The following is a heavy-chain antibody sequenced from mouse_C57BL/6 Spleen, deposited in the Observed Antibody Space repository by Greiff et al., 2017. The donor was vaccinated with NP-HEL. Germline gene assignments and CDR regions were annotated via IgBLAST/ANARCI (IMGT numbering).Heavy chain of an antibody. D-gene: IGHD2-12*01. CDR3: TTRSPRLCGY. CDR2: IDPENGDT. V-gene: IGHV14-4*01. J-gene: IGHJ2*01. Sequence: VQLQQSGAELVRPGASVKLSCTASGFNFKDDYMHWVKQRPEQGLEWIGWIDPENGDTEYASKFQGKATITADTPSNTAYLQLSNLTSEDTAVYYCTTRSPRLCGYWGKGTTHTVSS. CDR1: GFNFKDDY.